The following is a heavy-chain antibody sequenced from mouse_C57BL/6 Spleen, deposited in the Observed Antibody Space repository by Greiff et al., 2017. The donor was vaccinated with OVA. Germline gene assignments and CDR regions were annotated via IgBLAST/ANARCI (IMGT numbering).Heavy chain of an antibody. D-gene: IGHD4-1*01. J-gene: IGHJ1*03. CDR2: IDPEDGET. V-gene: IGHV14-2*01. Sequence: EVKLMESGAELVKPGASVKLSCTASGFNIKDYYMHWVKQRTEQGLEWIGRIDPEDGETKYAPKFQGKATITADTASNTAYLQLSSLTSEDPAVEYWGSGLGRGYFDVWGTGTTVTVSS. CDR3: GSGLGRGYFDV. CDR1: GFNIKDYY.